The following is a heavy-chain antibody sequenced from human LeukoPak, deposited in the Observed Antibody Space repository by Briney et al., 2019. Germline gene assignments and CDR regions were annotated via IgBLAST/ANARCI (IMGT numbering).Heavy chain of an antibody. CDR2: INPNSGGT. D-gene: IGHD3-3*01. Sequence: ASVKVSCKASGYTFTGYYMHWVRQAPGQGLEWMGWINPNSGGTNYAQEFQGRVTMTRDTSISTAYMELSRLRSDDTAVYYCARGPVLRPMPDVWGQGTTVTVSS. V-gene: IGHV1-2*02. CDR1: GYTFTGYY. J-gene: IGHJ6*02. CDR3: ARGPVLRPMPDV.